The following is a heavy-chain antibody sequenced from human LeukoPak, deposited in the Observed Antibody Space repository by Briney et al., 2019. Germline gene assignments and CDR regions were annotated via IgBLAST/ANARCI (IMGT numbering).Heavy chain of an antibody. Sequence: GGSLRLSCAASGFTFSSYGMHWVRQAPGKGLEWVAFIRYDGSNKYYADSVKGRFTISRENSKNTLYLQMNSLRAEDTAVYYCAKDIRITMVRGDLYWGQGTLVTVSS. V-gene: IGHV3-30*02. CDR2: IRYDGSNK. J-gene: IGHJ4*02. CDR1: GFTFSSYG. CDR3: AKDIRITMVRGDLY. D-gene: IGHD3-10*01.